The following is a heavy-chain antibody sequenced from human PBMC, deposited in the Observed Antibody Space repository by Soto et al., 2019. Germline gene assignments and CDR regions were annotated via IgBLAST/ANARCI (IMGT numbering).Heavy chain of an antibody. CDR1: GGSLSSGGYY. Sequence: PLETLSLTSTVSGGSLSSGGYYWRWIRPHPGKGLEWIGYIYYSGSTYYNPSLKSRVTISVDTSKNQFSLKLSSVTAADTAVYYCARDRILYYDSSGYFGHHGSAEVDVWGQGTTVTVSS. J-gene: IGHJ6*02. D-gene: IGHD3-22*01. CDR2: IYYSGST. V-gene: IGHV4-31*03. CDR3: ARDRILYYDSSGYFGHHGSAEVDV.